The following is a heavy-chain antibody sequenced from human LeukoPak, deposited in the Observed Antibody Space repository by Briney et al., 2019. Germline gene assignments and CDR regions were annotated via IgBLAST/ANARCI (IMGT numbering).Heavy chain of an antibody. D-gene: IGHD6-19*01. CDR2: ISSSSSYI. Sequence: GGSLRLSCAASGFTFSSYSMNWVRQAPGKGLEWVSSISSSSSYIYYADSVKGRFTISRDNAKNSLYLQMNSLRAEDTAVYYCAKDDQWLVSYYYGMDVWGQGATVTVSS. CDR1: GFTFSSYS. J-gene: IGHJ6*02. V-gene: IGHV3-21*01. CDR3: AKDDQWLVSYYYGMDV.